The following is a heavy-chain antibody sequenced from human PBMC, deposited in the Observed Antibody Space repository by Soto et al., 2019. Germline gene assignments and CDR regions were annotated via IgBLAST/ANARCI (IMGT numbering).Heavy chain of an antibody. CDR2: IYPGDSDT. V-gene: IGHV5-51*01. D-gene: IGHD3-22*01. J-gene: IGHJ5*02. CDR3: ARQTTYYYDSSGYRGWFDP. CDR1: GYSFTSYW. Sequence: PGESLKISCNGSGYSFTSYWIGWVRQMPGKGLEWMGIIYPGDSDTRYSPSFQGQVTISADKSISTAYLQWSSLKASDTAMYYCARQTTYYYDSSGYRGWFDPWGQGTLVTVSS.